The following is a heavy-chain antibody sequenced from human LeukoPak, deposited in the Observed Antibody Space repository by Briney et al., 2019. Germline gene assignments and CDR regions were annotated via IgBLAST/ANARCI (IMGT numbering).Heavy chain of an antibody. CDR3: ARLWSGLRPPDY. J-gene: IGHJ4*02. Sequence: SETLSLTCTVSGGSISSYYWSWIRQPAGKGLEWIGRIYTSGSTNYNPSLKSRVTISVDTSKSQFSLKLNSVTAADTAVFYCARLWSGLRPPDYWGQGTLVTVSS. V-gene: IGHV4-4*07. CDR2: IYTSGST. CDR1: GGSISSYY. D-gene: IGHD3-3*01.